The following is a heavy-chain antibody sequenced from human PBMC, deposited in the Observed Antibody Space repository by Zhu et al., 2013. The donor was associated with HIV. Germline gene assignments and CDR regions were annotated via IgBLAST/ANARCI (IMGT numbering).Heavy chain of an antibody. CDR2: MTPNTGNA. V-gene: IGHV1-8*01. CDR1: GYTFTNFE. J-gene: IGHJ4*02. CDR3: AREGYKSEVSGIGGFDC. D-gene: IGHD1-26*01. Sequence: QVHLVQSGAELKKPGASVKVSCKTSGYTFTNFELNWVRQATGRGLEWVGWMTPNTGNAGYAQKFEGRLTMTRNTSLSTAYMELSGLRSADTAVYYCAREGYKSEVSGIGGFDCWGQGTLVTVSS.